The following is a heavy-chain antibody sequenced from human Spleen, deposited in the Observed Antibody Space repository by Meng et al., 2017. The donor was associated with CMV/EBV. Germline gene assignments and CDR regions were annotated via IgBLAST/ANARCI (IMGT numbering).Heavy chain of an antibody. CDR3: ASPSSYIVPGSTNYYYGMDV. J-gene: IGHJ6*02. Sequence: ASVKVSCKTSGYTFTDYYMHWVRQAPGQGLEWMAWINPNSGGTYSAQKFQDRLTLTWDTSGSTAYMDLSRLTSDDTAVYYCASPSSYIVPGSTNYYYGMDVWGHGTTVTVSS. CDR1: GYTFTDYY. D-gene: IGHD2-2*01. V-gene: IGHV1-2*02. CDR2: INPNSGGT.